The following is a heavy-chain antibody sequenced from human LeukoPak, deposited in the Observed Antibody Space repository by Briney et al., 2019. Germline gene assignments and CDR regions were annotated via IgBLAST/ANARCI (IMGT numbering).Heavy chain of an antibody. V-gene: IGHV3-21*01. J-gene: IGHJ4*02. Sequence: PGGSLRLSCAASGSTFSSYSMNWVRQAPGKGLEWVSSISSSSSYIYYADSVKGRFTISRDNAKNSLYLQMNSLRAEDTAVYYCARAAPRYDSSGYLFDYWGQGTLVTVSS. CDR1: GSTFSSYS. CDR3: ARAAPRYDSSGYLFDY. D-gene: IGHD3-22*01. CDR2: ISSSSSYI.